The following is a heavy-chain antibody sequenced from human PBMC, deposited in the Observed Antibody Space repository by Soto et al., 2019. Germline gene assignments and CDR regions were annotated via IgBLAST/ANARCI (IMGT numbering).Heavy chain of an antibody. V-gene: IGHV1-69*04. Sequence: VSCKASGYTFTSYDINWVRQATGQGLEWMGRIIPILGIANYAQKIQGRVTITADKSTSTAYMELSSLRSEDTAVYYCARRRDGYNFSDFDYWGQGTLVTFSS. CDR2: IIPILGIA. D-gene: IGHD5-18*01. CDR3: ARRRDGYNFSDFDY. CDR1: GYTFTSYD. J-gene: IGHJ4*02.